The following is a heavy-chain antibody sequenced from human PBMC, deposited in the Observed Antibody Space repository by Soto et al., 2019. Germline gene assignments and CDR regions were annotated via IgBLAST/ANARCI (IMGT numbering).Heavy chain of an antibody. CDR3: ARVSNYDYYYYGMDV. CDR2: IWYDGSSK. V-gene: IGHV3-33*01. D-gene: IGHD4-4*01. J-gene: IGHJ6*02. Sequence: GGSLRLSCAASGFTFSSYGMHWVRQAPGKGLEWVAVIWYDGSSKYYAGSVKGRFTISRENAKNSLYLQMNSLRAGDTAVYYCARVSNYDYYYYGMDVWGQGTTVTVSS. CDR1: GFTFSSYG.